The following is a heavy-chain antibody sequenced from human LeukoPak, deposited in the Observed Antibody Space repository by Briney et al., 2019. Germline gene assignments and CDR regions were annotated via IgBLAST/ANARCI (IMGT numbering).Heavy chain of an antibody. Sequence: GRSLRLSCAASGFTFDDYAMHWVRQAPGKGLEWVSAISGSGGSTYNADSVKGRFTISRDNSKNTLYLQMSSLRAEDTAVYYCAKDGTIFGVVRGAFDIWGQGTMVTVSS. CDR2: ISGSGGST. J-gene: IGHJ3*02. V-gene: IGHV3-23*01. CDR1: GFTFDDYA. D-gene: IGHD3-3*01. CDR3: AKDGTIFGVVRGAFDI.